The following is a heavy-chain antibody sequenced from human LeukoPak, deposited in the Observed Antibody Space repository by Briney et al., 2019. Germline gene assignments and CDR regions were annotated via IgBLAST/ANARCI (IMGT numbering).Heavy chain of an antibody. CDR1: GFTFSSYW. CDR3: ARSLRVRGVPDYMDV. V-gene: IGHV3-53*01. J-gene: IGHJ6*03. CDR2: IHKNAIT. Sequence: GGSLRLSCAASGFTFSSYWMTWVRQAPGKGLEWVSVIHKNAITYYADTVKGRFTISRDNSKNMLYLQMNRLRAEDTAVYYCARSLRVRGVPDYMDVWGKGTTVIISS. D-gene: IGHD3-10*01.